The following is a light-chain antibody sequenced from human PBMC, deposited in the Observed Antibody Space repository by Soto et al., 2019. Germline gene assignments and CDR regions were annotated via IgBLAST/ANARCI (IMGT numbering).Light chain of an antibody. CDR1: QSVSSN. V-gene: IGKV3-15*01. J-gene: IGKJ5*01. CDR3: QQRSNLPPT. Sequence: EIVRTQSPTNLSVSPGERTALFSRASQSVSSNLAWYQQKPGQAPRLLIYGASTRATGIPDRFSGGGSGTDFTLTISSLEPEDFAVYYCQQRSNLPPTFGQGTRLEIK. CDR2: GAS.